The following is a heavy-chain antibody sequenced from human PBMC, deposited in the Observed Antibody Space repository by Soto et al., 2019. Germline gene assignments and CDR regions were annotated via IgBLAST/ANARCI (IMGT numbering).Heavy chain of an antibody. CDR2: ISDDGTNK. D-gene: IGHD2-21*02. CDR1: GFTFSSFA. J-gene: IGHJ4*02. CDR3: ARRLTTTVTAVGY. V-gene: IGHV3-30*04. Sequence: GGSLRLSCKGSGFTFSSFAIQWVRQAPGKGLEWVAAISDDGTNKYTADSVKGRFTISRDNSRNTVYLQVNSLRIEDTAVYYCARRLTTTVTAVGYWGQGTPVTVSS.